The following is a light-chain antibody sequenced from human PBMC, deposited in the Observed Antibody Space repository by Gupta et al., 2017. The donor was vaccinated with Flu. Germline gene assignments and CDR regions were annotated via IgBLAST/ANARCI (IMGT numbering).Light chain of an antibody. CDR2: ESD. V-gene: IGLV1-51*02. J-gene: IGLJ3*02. CDR3: GTWDSSLSAWV. CDR1: SSNIGNNY. Sequence: KVTISCSGSSSNIGNNYVSWYQQLPGTAPKLLIYESDKRPSGIPDRFSGSKSGTSATLGITGLQTGDEADYYCGTWDSSLSAWVFGGGTKLTVL.